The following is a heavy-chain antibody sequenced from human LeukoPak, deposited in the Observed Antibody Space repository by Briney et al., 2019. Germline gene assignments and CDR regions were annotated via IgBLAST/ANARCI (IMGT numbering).Heavy chain of an antibody. V-gene: IGHV3-23*01. D-gene: IGHD1-26*01. Sequence: GGSLRLSCAASGFTFSSYGISWVRQAPGKGLEWVSAISGSGGSTYYADSVKGRFTISRDNSKNTLYLQMNSLRAEDTAVYYCAKSGGSYPDFDYWGQGTLVTVSS. CDR1: GFTFSSYG. CDR3: AKSGGSYPDFDY. CDR2: ISGSGGST. J-gene: IGHJ4*02.